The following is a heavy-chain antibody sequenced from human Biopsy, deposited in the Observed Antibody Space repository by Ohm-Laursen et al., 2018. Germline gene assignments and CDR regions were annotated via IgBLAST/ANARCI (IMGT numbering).Heavy chain of an antibody. CDR3: ARGSPRRVSIFEASIYWFDT. CDR2: MIPNSGKT. Sequence: GASVKVSCKASGYSFTTYDVNWVRQARGQGLEWMGWMIPNSGKTGYAQRFQGGVTLTMNTSIGTAYMELSGLRSEDTAVYYCARGSPRRVSIFEASIYWFDTWGQGTLVTVSS. CDR1: GYSFTTYD. D-gene: IGHD6-6*01. J-gene: IGHJ5*02. V-gene: IGHV1-8*01.